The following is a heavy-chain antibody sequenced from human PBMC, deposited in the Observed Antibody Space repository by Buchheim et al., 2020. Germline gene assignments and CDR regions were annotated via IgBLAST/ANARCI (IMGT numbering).Heavy chain of an antibody. Sequence: EVQLVESGGDLVRPGGSLRLSCAASGFIFSDYSKNWVRQAPGKGLEWLAYIRSSSSAIPYADSVKGRLTISSDSAKNSLFLPMNNLRAEDTAIYYCARDHAWAFDYWGQGAL. D-gene: IGHD1-26*01. CDR2: IRSSSSAI. CDR1: GFIFSDYS. J-gene: IGHJ4*02. CDR3: ARDHAWAFDY. V-gene: IGHV3-48*01.